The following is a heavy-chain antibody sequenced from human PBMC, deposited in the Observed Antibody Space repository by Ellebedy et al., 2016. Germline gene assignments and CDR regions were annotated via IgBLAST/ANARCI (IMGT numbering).Heavy chain of an antibody. D-gene: IGHD3-10*01. CDR1: GFTFSTYA. CDR3: AKGYYYGSGSHFDY. CDR2: FRGSVVP. V-gene: IGHV3-23*01. Sequence: GGSLRLSXAASGFTFSTYAMSWVRQAPGKGLEWVSTFRGSVVPDSVKGRFTISRDNSKNTLYLQMNSLRAEDTAVYYCAKGYYYGSGSHFDYWGQGTLVTVSS. J-gene: IGHJ4*02.